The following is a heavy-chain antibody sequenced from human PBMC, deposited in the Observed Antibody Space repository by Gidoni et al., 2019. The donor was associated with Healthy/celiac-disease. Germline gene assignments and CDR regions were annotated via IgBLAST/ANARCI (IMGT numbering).Heavy chain of an antibody. Sequence: QLVESGGGVVQPGRPLSLSRPASGFTFRNSNMHWVRQSPGKGLEWVARLSYDGTNKDYAASVRGRFTISRDNSKNVVYLQMNSLRPEDTAIYYCTKGRPQTSYYFDSWGQGTLVTVSS. CDR2: LSYDGTNK. CDR1: GFTFRNSN. V-gene: IGHV3-30*18. CDR3: TKGRPQTSYYFDS. D-gene: IGHD6-6*01. J-gene: IGHJ4*02.